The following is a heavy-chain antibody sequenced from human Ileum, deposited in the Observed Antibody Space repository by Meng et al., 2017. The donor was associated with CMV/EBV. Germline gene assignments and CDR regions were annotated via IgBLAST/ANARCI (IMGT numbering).Heavy chain of an antibody. CDR1: GLTFSNYA. CDR3: AKAQKSSVTGTNGEDV. J-gene: IGHJ6*02. CDR2: ISGSGSGT. D-gene: IGHD1-7*01. V-gene: IGHV3-23*01. Sequence: GESLKISCVTSGLTFSNYAISWVRQGPGKGLEWVSTISGSGSGTYYADSVQGRFTISRDNSKNTLYLQMNSLRAEDTAIYYCAKAQKSSVTGTNGEDVWGQGTTVTVS.